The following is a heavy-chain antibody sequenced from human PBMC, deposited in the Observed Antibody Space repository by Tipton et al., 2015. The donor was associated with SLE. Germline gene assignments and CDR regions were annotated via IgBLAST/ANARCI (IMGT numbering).Heavy chain of an antibody. Sequence: TLSLTCGVYGESFLGYFWTWIRQPPGKGLEWIGEIIHSGITNYNPSLKSRVVLSVDTSKNQFSLKLSSVTAADTAVYCCARVAPTEVFDYWGQGALVTVSS. V-gene: IGHV4-34*12. D-gene: IGHD2-15*01. CDR3: ARVAPTEVFDY. CDR1: GESFLGYF. J-gene: IGHJ4*02. CDR2: IIHSGIT.